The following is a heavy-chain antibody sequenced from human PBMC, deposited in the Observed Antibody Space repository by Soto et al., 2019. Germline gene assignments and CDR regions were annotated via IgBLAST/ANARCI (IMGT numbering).Heavy chain of an antibody. CDR1: GFTFSSYW. J-gene: IGHJ4*02. D-gene: IGHD6-19*01. CDR2: IKQDGTEK. Sequence: EVQLVESGGGLVQPGGSVRLSCAASGFTFSSYWMNWVRQAPGKGLEWVANIKQDGTEKQYVDSVKGRFTISRDHAKNSLYLQMNSLRAEDTAVYYCARDSSSGWYTDYWGQGTLVTVSS. V-gene: IGHV3-7*01. CDR3: ARDSSSGWYTDY.